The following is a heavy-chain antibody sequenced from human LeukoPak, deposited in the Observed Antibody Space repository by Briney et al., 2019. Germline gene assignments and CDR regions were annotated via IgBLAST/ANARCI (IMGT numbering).Heavy chain of an antibody. Sequence: GGSLRLSCAASGFTFSSYAMHWVRQAPGKGLEWVAVISYDGSNKYYADSVKGRFTISRDNSKNTLYLQMNSLRAEDTAVYYCVRDEGPGSSSYYYYMDVWGKGTTVTVSS. CDR1: GFTFSSYA. D-gene: IGHD6-6*01. V-gene: IGHV3-30*04. CDR3: VRDEGPGSSSYYYYMDV. CDR2: ISYDGSNK. J-gene: IGHJ6*03.